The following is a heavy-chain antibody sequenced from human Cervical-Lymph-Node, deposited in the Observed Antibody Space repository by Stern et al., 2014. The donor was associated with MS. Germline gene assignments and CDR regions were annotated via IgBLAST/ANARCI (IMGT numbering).Heavy chain of an antibody. J-gene: IGHJ3*02. CDR3: ARGDALDI. V-gene: IGHV4-59*01. CDR1: SGSISSYY. Sequence: QVQLQESGPGLVKPSETLSLTCTVSSGSISSYYWRWIRQSPGTGLEWIGCVDSRRSTNYNPSLKSRVTISVDMFKNQFFLKLHSVTAADTAVYYCARGDALDIWGQGTMVTVSS. CDR2: VDSRRST.